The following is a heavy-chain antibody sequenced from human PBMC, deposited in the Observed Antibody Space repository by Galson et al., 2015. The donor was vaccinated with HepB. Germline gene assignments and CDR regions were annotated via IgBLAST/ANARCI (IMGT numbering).Heavy chain of an antibody. D-gene: IGHD3-22*01. CDR1: GCSFSSFE. V-gene: IGHV3-48*03. CDR2: ISGSDNMI. J-gene: IGHJ4*02. CDR3: ARAARFESSGYYYFEQ. Sequence: SLRLSCAASGCSFSSFEMNWVRQAPGKGLEWVSYISGSDNMIFYADSVKGRFTISRDHAKNSLYLQMNSLRAEDTAVYHCARAARFESSGYYYFEQWGQGTLVTVSS.